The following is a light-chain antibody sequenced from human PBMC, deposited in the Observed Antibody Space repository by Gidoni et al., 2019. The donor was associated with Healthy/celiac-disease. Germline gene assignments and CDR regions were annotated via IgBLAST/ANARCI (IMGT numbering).Light chain of an antibody. Sequence: QSALTQPAYVSGSPGQSITISCTGTSSDVGGYNYVSWYQQHPGKAPKLIIYDVSNRPSGVSNRFSGSKSGNTASLTISGLQAEDEADYYCSSYTSSSTRVFGGGTKLTVL. J-gene: IGLJ3*02. CDR3: SSYTSSSTRV. CDR1: SSDVGGYNY. V-gene: IGLV2-14*03. CDR2: DVS.